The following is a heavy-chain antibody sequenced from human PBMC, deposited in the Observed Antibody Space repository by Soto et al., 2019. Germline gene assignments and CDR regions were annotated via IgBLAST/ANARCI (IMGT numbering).Heavy chain of an antibody. D-gene: IGHD6-25*01. V-gene: IGHV1-8*01. CDR1: GYTFNTYD. CDR3: ARRKERSGPHYFDY. Sequence: ASVKVSCTASGYTFNTYDLSWMRQATGQGLEWMGWMNPYNGNTGYAQKFQGRVTVTRNTSISTVYMELSGLRPDDTAVYYCARRKERSGPHYFDYWGQGSQVTVS. CDR2: MNPYNGNT. J-gene: IGHJ4*02.